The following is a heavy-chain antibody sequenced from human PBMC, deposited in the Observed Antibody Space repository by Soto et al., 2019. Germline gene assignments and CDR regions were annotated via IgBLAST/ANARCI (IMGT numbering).Heavy chain of an antibody. Sequence: GGSLRLSCAASGFTFSSYAMHWVRQAPGKGLEWVAVISYDGSNKYYADSVKGRFTISRDNSKNTLYLQMNSLRAEDTAVYYCARVESAKTYYYDSSGYRMEYAFDIWGQGTMVTVSS. J-gene: IGHJ3*02. CDR3: ARVESAKTYYYDSSGYRMEYAFDI. CDR2: ISYDGSNK. V-gene: IGHV3-30-3*01. D-gene: IGHD3-22*01. CDR1: GFTFSSYA.